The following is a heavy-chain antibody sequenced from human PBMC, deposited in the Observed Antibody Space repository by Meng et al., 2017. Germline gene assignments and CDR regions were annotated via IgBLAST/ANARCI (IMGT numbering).Heavy chain of an antibody. Sequence: SLNISCAPSGSNFSDYYMSWIRQAPGEGLEWVSYISISGSTIYYADSVKGRFTISRDNAKNSLYRQRNILRAEDTAVYYCAGRIAAAEPFDDWGQGNRVNGAS. CDR3: AGRIAAAEPFDD. J-gene: IGHJ4*01. CDR1: GSNFSDYY. CDR2: ISISGSTI. D-gene: IGHD6-13*01. V-gene: IGHV3-11*01.